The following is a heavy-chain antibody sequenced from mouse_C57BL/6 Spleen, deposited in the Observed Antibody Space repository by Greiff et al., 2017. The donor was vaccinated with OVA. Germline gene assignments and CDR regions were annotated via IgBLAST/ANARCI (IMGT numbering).Heavy chain of an antibody. CDR3: ARSLIYYYDSSYEGYFDY. V-gene: IGHV1-50*01. CDR1: GYTFTSYW. J-gene: IGHJ2*01. Sequence: QVQLKQPGAELVKPGASVKLSCKASGYTFTSYWMQWVKQRPGQGLEWIGEIDPSDSYTNYNQKFKGKATLTVDTSSSTAYMQLSSLTSGDSAVYYCARSLIYYYDSSYEGYFDYGGQGTTLTVSS. CDR2: IDPSDSYT. D-gene: IGHD1-1*01.